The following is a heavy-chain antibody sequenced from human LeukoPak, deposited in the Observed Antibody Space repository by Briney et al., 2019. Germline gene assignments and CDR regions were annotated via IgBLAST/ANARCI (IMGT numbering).Heavy chain of an antibody. D-gene: IGHD3-10*01. J-gene: IGHJ4*02. CDR2: ISGSGGST. Sequence: GGSLRLSCAASGFTFSSYAMSWVRQAPGQGLEWVSGISGSGGSTFYADSVKGRFTISRDNSKNTLYLQMNSLRAEDTAIYYCAKYTSDTEYYFDYWGQGTLVTVSS. V-gene: IGHV3-23*01. CDR3: AKYTSDTEYYFDY. CDR1: GFTFSSYA.